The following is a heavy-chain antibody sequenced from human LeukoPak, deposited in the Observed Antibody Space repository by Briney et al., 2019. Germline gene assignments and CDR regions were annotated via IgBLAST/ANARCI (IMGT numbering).Heavy chain of an antibody. Sequence: GEPLKISFKGSGSRFTRYWSGWVRPMPGKGLGWMGIIYPGDSDTRYRPSFQGQVTISAEKSISTAYMQWSSLKASDTALYYCASRKKGMATAGFDFWGQGTLVTVSS. CDR1: GSRFTRYW. V-gene: IGHV5-51*01. J-gene: IGHJ4*02. D-gene: IGHD5-24*01. CDR3: ASRKKGMATAGFDF. CDR2: IYPGDSDT.